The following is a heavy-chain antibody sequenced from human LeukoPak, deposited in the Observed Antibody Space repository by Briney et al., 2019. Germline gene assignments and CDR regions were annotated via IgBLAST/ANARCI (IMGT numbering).Heavy chain of an antibody. D-gene: IGHD3-10*01. J-gene: IGHJ6*02. CDR2: SYYSGRT. CDR1: GGSISSYY. V-gene: IGHV4-59*01. CDR3: ASRSGRNYYGMDV. Sequence: SETLSLTCTVSGGSISSYYWNWVRQPPGKGLEWIGYSYYSGRTKYNPSLESRVTKSVDTSKEQFTLKLSSVTAADTAVYYCASRSGRNYYGMDVWGQGTTVTVSS.